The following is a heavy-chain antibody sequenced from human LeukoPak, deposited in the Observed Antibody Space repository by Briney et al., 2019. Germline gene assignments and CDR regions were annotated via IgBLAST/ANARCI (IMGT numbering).Heavy chain of an antibody. CDR3: ASQVAVAGYVTGWFDP. D-gene: IGHD6-19*01. V-gene: IGHV4-59*01. CDR2: IYYSGST. J-gene: IGHJ5*02. Sequence: KPSETLSLTCTVSGGSISSYYWSWIRQPPGKGLEWIGYIYYSGSTNYNPSLKRRVTIPVHTSKTQFSLTLSSVPAADTAVYYCASQVAVAGYVTGWFDPWGQGTLVTVSS. CDR1: GGSISSYY.